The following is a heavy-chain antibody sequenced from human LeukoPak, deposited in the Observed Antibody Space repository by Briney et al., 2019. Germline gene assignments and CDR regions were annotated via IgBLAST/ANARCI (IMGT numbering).Heavy chain of an antibody. D-gene: IGHD5-24*01. CDR2: IYYSGST. Sequence: SETLSLTCTVSGGSISSYYWSWIRQPPGKGLEWIGYIYYSGSTNYNPSLKSRVTISVDTSKNQFSLKLSSVTAADTAVYYCARDPGDGYSYLDYWGQGTLVTVSS. CDR1: GGSISSYY. J-gene: IGHJ4*02. V-gene: IGHV4-59*01. CDR3: ARDPGDGYSYLDY.